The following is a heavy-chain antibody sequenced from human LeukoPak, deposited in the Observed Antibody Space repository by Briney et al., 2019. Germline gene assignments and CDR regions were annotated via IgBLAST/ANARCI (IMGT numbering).Heavy chain of an antibody. Sequence: GGSLRLSCAASGFTFSSYAMTWVRQAPKKGLEWVSDISDSGGSTYYADSVRGRFTISRDNSKNTLYLQMNSLRAEDTAVYYCAKDGPTVVTPSNYWGQGTLVTVSS. J-gene: IGHJ4*02. V-gene: IGHV3-23*01. D-gene: IGHD4-23*01. CDR2: ISDSGGST. CDR1: GFTFSSYA. CDR3: AKDGPTVVTPSNY.